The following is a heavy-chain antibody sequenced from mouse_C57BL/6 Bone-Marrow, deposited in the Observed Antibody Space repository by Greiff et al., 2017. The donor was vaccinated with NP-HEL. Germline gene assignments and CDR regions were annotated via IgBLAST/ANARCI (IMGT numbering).Heavy chain of an antibody. CDR1: GYTFTSYW. CDR3: ARGPLYGSSSYWYFDV. D-gene: IGHD1-1*01. Sequence: VQLQQPGAELVRPGSSVKLSCKASGYTFTSYWMDWVKQRPGQGLEWIGNIYPSDSETHYNQKFKDKATLTVDKSSRTAYIQLSSRTSEDSSVYYCARGPLYGSSSYWYFDVWGTGTTVTVSS. V-gene: IGHV1-61*01. J-gene: IGHJ1*03. CDR2: IYPSDSET.